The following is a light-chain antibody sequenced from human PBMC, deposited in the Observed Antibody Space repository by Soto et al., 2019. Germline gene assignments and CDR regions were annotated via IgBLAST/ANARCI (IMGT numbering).Light chain of an antibody. V-gene: IGLV2-11*01. J-gene: IGLJ2*01. CDR3: CSYAGSYTFGVV. CDR2: DVS. Sequence: QSALTQPRSVSGSPGKSVTISCTGTSSDVGGYNYVSWYQQHPGKAPKLMIYDVSKRPSGVPDRFSGSKSGNTASLTISGLQGEDEADYYCCSYAGSYTFGVVFGGGTKLTVL. CDR1: SSDVGGYNY.